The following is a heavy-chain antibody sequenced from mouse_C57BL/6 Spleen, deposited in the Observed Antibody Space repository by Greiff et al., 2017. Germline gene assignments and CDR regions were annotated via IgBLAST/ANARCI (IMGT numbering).Heavy chain of an antibody. Sequence: VQLQQSGPELVKPGASVKISCKASGYTFTDYYMNWVKQSHGKSLEWIGDINPNNGGTSYNQKFKGKATLTVDKSSSTAYMELRSLTSEDSAVYYGATRAFEYWGQGTTLTVAS. CDR1: GYTFTDYY. CDR2: INPNNGGT. D-gene: IGHD3-3*01. V-gene: IGHV1-26*01. J-gene: IGHJ2*01. CDR3: ATRAFEY.